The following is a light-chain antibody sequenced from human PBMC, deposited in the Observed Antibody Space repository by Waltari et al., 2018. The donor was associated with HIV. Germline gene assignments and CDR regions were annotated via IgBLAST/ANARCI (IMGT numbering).Light chain of an antibody. CDR3: SAWDASLGAWV. CDR2: SNI. J-gene: IGLJ3*02. CDR1: TSNIRTNN. V-gene: IGLV1-44*01. Sequence: QSVLTPPPSAAWTPGQRLILSCYGSTSNIRTNNVNWYQQPPGTTPTLLMHSNIQRPSGVPDRFSGSRYGTSASLAISGLQSEDEADYYCSAWDASLGAWVFGGGTKLTVL.